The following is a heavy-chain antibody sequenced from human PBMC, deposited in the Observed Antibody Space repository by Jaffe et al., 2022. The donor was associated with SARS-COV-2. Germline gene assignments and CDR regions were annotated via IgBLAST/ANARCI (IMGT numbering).Heavy chain of an antibody. Sequence: QVQLVESGGGVVQPGRSLRLSCAASGFTFSSYAMHWVRQAPGKGLEWVAVISYDGSNKYYADSVKGRFTISRDNSKNTLYLQMNSLRAEDTAVYYCARSESYGDYWGQGTLVTVSS. J-gene: IGHJ4*02. V-gene: IGHV3-30-3*01. CDR2: ISYDGSNK. CDR1: GFTFSSYA. CDR3: ARSESYGDY. D-gene: IGHD5-18*01.